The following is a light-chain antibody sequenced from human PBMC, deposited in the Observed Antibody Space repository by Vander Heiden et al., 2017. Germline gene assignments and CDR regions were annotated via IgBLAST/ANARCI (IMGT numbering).Light chain of an antibody. Sequence: DIVLTQSPATLSLSPGERATLSCRASQSVSSYLAWYQQKPGQAPRLLIYDASNRATGIPARFSGSASGTDFTLTISSLEPEDFAVYYCQQRSNWPPVYTFGQGTKLEIK. CDR1: QSVSSY. V-gene: IGKV3-11*01. CDR2: DAS. J-gene: IGKJ2*01. CDR3: QQRSNWPPVYT.